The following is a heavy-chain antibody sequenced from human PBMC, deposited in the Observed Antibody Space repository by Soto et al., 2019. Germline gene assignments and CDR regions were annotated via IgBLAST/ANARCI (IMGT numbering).Heavy chain of an antibody. CDR1: GYTFTSYG. CDR3: ARDQVMVTFGGENPAAY. CDR2: INPGNGDT. Sequence: GALVKVSCKGSGYTFTSYGLYWVRPAPGQRLEWTGSINPGNGDTKYSQKFQGRVTITRDTSASTAYMELSSLKSEDTAVYYCARDQVMVTFGGENPAAYWGQGNLVTGSS. J-gene: IGHJ4*02. D-gene: IGHD3-16*01. V-gene: IGHV1-3*01.